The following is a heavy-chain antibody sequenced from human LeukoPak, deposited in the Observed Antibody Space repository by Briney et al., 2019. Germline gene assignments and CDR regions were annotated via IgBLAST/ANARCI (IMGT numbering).Heavy chain of an antibody. CDR2: INHSGST. CDR1: GGSFSGYY. CDR3: ARERSGCSSTSCYYFDY. D-gene: IGHD2-2*01. J-gene: IGHJ4*02. V-gene: IGHV4-34*01. Sequence: PSETLSLTCAVYGGSFSGYYWSWIRQPPGKGLEWIGEINHSGSTNYNPSLKSRVTMSVDTSKNQFSLKLSSVTAADTAVYYCARERSGCSSTSCYYFDYWGQGTLVTVSS.